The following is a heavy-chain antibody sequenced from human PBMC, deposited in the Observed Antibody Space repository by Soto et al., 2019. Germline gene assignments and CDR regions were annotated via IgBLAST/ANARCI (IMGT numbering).Heavy chain of an antibody. V-gene: IGHV3-30*18. CDR2: ISYDGSNK. Sequence: QPGGSLRLSCAASGFTFSSYGMHWVRQAPGKGLEWVAVISYDGSNKYYADSVKGRFTISRDNSKNTLYLQMNSLRAEDTAVYYCAKDRRPYCGGDCYFDYWGQGTLVNVSS. CDR3: AKDRRPYCGGDCYFDY. CDR1: GFTFSSYG. J-gene: IGHJ4*02. D-gene: IGHD2-21*02.